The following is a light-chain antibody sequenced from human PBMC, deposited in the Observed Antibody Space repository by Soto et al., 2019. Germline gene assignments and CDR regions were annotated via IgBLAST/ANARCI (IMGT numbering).Light chain of an antibody. V-gene: IGKV3-20*01. CDR3: QQYDRLPVT. CDR2: DAT. Sequence: DIVLTQSPGTLSLSPGASATLSCRASQTIGTTYLAWYQQKPGQAPRLLFYDATDRATGIPDRFSGSGSGTDFTLTISRLEPEDFAVYYCQQYDRLPVTFGRGTKVEIK. J-gene: IGKJ1*01. CDR1: QTIGTTY.